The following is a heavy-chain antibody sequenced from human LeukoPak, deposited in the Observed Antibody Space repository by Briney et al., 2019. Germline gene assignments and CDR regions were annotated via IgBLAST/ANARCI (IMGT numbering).Heavy chain of an antibody. D-gene: IGHD3-10*01. Sequence: GESLRISCKVSGYTFTSYYIAWVRQMPGKGLEWMGIIYPGDSDTRYSPSFEGQVTISADKSISTAHLQWSSLKASDTAMYYCARGLDGSGSYYKTPFDYWGQGTLVTVSS. J-gene: IGHJ4*02. V-gene: IGHV5-51*01. CDR3: ARGLDGSGSYYKTPFDY. CDR1: GYTFTSYY. CDR2: IYPGDSDT.